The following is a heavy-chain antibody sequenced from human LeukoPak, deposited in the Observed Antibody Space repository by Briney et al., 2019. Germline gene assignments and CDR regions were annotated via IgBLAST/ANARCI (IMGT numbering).Heavy chain of an antibody. V-gene: IGHV4-4*07. D-gene: IGHD2-2*01. Sequence: SEALSLTCTVSGGSISSYYWSWIRQPAGKGLEWIGRIYTSGSTNYNPSLKSRVTMSVDTSKNQFSLKLSSVTAADTAVYYCARLPTYCSSTSCYLDYWGQGTLVTVSS. CDR3: ARLPTYCSSTSCYLDY. J-gene: IGHJ4*02. CDR2: IYTSGST. CDR1: GGSISSYY.